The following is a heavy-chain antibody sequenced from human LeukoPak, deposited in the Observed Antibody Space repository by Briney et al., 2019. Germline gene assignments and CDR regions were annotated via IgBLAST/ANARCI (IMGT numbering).Heavy chain of an antibody. D-gene: IGHD3-9*01. V-gene: IGHV3-15*01. J-gene: IGHJ6*02. CDR2: IKSKTDGGTT. CDR1: GFTFSNAW. Sequence: GGSLRLSCAASGFTFSNAWMSWVRQAPGKGLEWVGRIKSKTDGGTTDYAAPVKGRFTISRDDSKNTLYLQMNSLKTEDTAVYYCTTDGNYDILTGSYYYYYYGMDVWGQGTTVTVSS. CDR3: TTDGNYDILTGSYYYYYYGMDV.